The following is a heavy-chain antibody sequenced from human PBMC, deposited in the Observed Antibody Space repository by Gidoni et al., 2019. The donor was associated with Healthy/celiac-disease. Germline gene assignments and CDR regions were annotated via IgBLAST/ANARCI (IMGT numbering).Heavy chain of an antibody. CDR3: ARRQGVVEWE. CDR1: GGTVSSYA. Sequence: QVQLVQSRAEVKKPGSSVKVSCKASGGTVSSYAISWARQAPGQGLKWMGRIIPILGIANYAQKFQGRVTITADKSTSTAYMELSSLRSEDTAVYYCARRQGVVEWEWGQVTLVTVSS. J-gene: IGHJ4*02. D-gene: IGHD2-15*01. CDR2: IIPILGIA. V-gene: IGHV1-69*04.